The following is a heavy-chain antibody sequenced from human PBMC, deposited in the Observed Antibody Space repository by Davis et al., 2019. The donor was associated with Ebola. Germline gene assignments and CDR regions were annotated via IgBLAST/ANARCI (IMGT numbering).Heavy chain of an antibody. CDR1: GFTFSSYS. J-gene: IGHJ6*02. D-gene: IGHD3-10*01. V-gene: IGHV3-48*02. CDR2: ISSSSSTI. CDR3: ARDGSGFVYYYYGMDV. Sequence: PGGSLRLSCAASGFTFSSYSMNWVRQAPGKGLEWVSYISSSSSTIYYADSVKGRFTISRDNAKNSLYLQMNSLRDEDTAVYYCARDGSGFVYYYYGMDVWGQGTTVTVSS.